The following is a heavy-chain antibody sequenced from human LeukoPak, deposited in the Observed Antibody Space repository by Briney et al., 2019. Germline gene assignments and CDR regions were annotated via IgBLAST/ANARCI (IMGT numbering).Heavy chain of an antibody. D-gene: IGHD2-2*01. V-gene: IGHV4-61*05. Sequence: SETLSLTCTVSGGSISSSSYYWGWIRQPPGKGLEWIGYIYYSGNTNYNPSLKSRVTISVDTSRSQFSLKLSSVTAADTAIYYCVRVLWSPDCSNTSCILPWFDPWGQGTLVTVSS. CDR2: IYYSGNT. CDR3: VRVLWSPDCSNTSCILPWFDP. CDR1: GGSISSSSYY. J-gene: IGHJ5*02.